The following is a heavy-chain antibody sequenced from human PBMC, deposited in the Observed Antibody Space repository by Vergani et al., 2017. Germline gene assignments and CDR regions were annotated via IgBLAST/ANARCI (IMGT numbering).Heavy chain of an antibody. CDR3: AGDELFDFWSDFCPQYYYYYMDV. Sequence: EVQLVESGGGLVKPGGSLSLSCAASGFTFSTYTMNWVRQAPGKGLEWVSSISSDSFYIYYADSVKGRFTISRDNAKNSLYLQMNSLRAEDTAVYYCAGDELFDFWSDFCPQYYYYYMDVWGKGTTVTLSS. CDR1: GFTFSTYT. V-gene: IGHV3-21*01. J-gene: IGHJ6*03. CDR2: ISSDSFYI. D-gene: IGHD3-3*01.